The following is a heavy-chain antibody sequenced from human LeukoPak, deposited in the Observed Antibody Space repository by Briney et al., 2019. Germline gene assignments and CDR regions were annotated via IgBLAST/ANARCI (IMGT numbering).Heavy chain of an antibody. CDR1: GFTFSSYS. D-gene: IGHD6-19*01. J-gene: IGHJ5*02. Sequence: KSGGSLRLSCAASGFTFSSYSMNWVRQAPGKGLEWVSSISSSSSYIYYADSVKGRFTISRDNAKNSLYLQMNSLRAEDTAVYYCARDPGWEQWQNWFDPWGQGTLVTVSP. CDR2: ISSSSSYI. V-gene: IGHV3-21*01. CDR3: ARDPGWEQWQNWFDP.